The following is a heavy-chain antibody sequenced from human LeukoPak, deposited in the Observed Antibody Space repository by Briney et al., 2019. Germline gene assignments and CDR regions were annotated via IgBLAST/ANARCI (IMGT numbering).Heavy chain of an antibody. Sequence: ASVKDSCKASGYTFTSYGISWLRPPPGQGLEWMGWISAYNGNTNYAQKLQGRVTMTTDTSTSTAYMELRSLRSDDTAVYYCAREYSGYDPAPIQYWFDPWGQGTLVTVS. V-gene: IGHV1-18*01. D-gene: IGHD5-12*01. J-gene: IGHJ5*02. CDR1: GYTFTSYG. CDR2: ISAYNGNT. CDR3: AREYSGYDPAPIQYWFDP.